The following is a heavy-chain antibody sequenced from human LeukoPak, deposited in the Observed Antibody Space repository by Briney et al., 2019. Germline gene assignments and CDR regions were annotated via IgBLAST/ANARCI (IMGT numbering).Heavy chain of an antibody. V-gene: IGHV1-69*04. J-gene: IGHJ4*02. CDR3: ARDIGLMYYYDSSGYFDY. CDR1: GGTFSSYA. CDR2: IIPILGIA. D-gene: IGHD3-22*01. Sequence: ASVKVSCKASGGTFSSYAISWVRQAPGQGLEWMGRIIPILGIANYAQKFQGRVTITADKSTSTAYMELSSLRSEETAVYYCARDIGLMYYYDSSGYFDYWGQGTLVTVSS.